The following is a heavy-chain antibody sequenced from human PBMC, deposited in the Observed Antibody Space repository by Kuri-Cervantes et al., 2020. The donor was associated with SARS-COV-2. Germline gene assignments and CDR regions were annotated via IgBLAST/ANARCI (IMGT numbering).Heavy chain of an antibody. CDR1: GGSFSGYY. CDR3: ARVKGIVLIDWFDP. CDR2: INHSGST. J-gene: IGHJ5*02. D-gene: IGHD2-8*01. Sequence: ESLKISCAVYGGSFSGYYRSWIRQPPGKGLEWIGEINHSGSTNYNPSLKSRVTISVDTSKNQFSLKLSSVTAADTAVYYCARVKGIVLIDWFDPWGQGTLVTVSS. V-gene: IGHV4-34*01.